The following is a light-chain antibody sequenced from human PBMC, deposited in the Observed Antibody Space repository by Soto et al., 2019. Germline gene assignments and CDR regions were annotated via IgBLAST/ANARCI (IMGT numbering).Light chain of an antibody. CDR2: VAS. CDR1: RSVNNNY. V-gene: IGKV3-20*01. Sequence: EIVLTQSPGTLSLSPGERATLSCRASRSVNNNYLAWYQQKPCQAPRLLIFVASSRATGIPDRFIGSGSGTEFILTISRLEPDDFAIYHCHQHGGSPETFGQGTKVDIK. J-gene: IGKJ1*01. CDR3: HQHGGSPET.